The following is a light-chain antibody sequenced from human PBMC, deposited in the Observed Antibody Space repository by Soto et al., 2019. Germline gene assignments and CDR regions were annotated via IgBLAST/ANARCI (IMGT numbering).Light chain of an antibody. CDR2: DAS. J-gene: IGKJ4*01. CDR3: QQYDNLLPLT. Sequence: DIQMTQSPSSLSASVGDRVTITCQASQDIRNHLNWYQQKPGKAPKLLIYDASNLETGVPSKFSGSGSGTDFTFTISSLQPEDIATYYCQQYDNLLPLTFGGGTKVDIK. V-gene: IGKV1-33*01. CDR1: QDIRNH.